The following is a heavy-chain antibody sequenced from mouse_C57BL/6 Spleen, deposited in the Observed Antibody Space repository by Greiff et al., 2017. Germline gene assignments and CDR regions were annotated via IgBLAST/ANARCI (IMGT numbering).Heavy chain of an antibody. D-gene: IGHD1-1*01. CDR2: IYPGSGST. Sequence: QVQLQQPGAELVKPGASVKMSCKASGYTFTSYWITWVKQRPGQGLEWIGDIYPGSGSTNYNEKFKSKATLTVETSSSTAYMQLSSLTSEDSAVYYCARGNDGSSGGYAMDYWGQGTSVTVSS. J-gene: IGHJ4*01. V-gene: IGHV1-55*01. CDR1: GYTFTSYW. CDR3: ARGNDGSSGGYAMDY.